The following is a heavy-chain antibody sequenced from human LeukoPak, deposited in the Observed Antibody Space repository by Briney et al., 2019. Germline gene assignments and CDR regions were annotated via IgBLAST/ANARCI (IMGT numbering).Heavy chain of an antibody. D-gene: IGHD1-26*01. CDR3: LTRWDPFDN. J-gene: IGHJ4*02. Sequence: ASMKVSCKVTGYSLSEISLHWVRQTPGKGLQWMGGFDPDSGKTLYAQNFQGRVTMTEDTSTETAYMEMTSLTFQDTDVYYCLTRWDPFDNWGQGTLIFVSA. V-gene: IGHV1-24*01. CDR2: FDPDSGKT. CDR1: GYSLSEIS.